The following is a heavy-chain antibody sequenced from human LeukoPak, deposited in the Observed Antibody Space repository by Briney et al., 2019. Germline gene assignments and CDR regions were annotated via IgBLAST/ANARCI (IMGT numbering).Heavy chain of an antibody. V-gene: IGHV3-74*01. CDR3: ARDVSIAARRATFDY. D-gene: IGHD6-6*01. CDR1: GFTFSSYW. J-gene: IGHJ4*02. Sequence: GSLRLSCAASGFTFSSYWMHWARQAPGKGLVWVSRINSDGSSTSYADSVKGRFTISRDNAKNTLYLQMNSLRAEDTAVYYCARDVSIAARRATFDYWGQGTLVTVSS. CDR2: INSDGSST.